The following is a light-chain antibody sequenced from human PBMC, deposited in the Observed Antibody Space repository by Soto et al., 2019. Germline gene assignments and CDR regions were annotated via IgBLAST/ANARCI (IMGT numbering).Light chain of an antibody. CDR1: SSNIGSNT. Sequence: QSVLTQPPSASGTPGQRVTISCSGSSSNIGSNTVNWYQQLPGTAPKLLIYSNNQRPSGVPDRFSGSKSGTSASLAISGLQSEDEADYYCQSYDSSLSAVFGGGTKLTVL. J-gene: IGLJ3*02. V-gene: IGLV1-44*01. CDR2: SNN. CDR3: QSYDSSLSAV.